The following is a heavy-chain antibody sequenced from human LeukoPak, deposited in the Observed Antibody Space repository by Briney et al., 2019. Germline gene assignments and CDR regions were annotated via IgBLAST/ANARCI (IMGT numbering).Heavy chain of an antibody. CDR1: GYIFTSYN. D-gene: IGHD3-22*01. Sequence: ASVKVSCKTSGYIFTSYNMHWVRQAPGRGLEWMGIINPSGGSTSYAQKFQGRVTMTRDMSTSTVYMELSSLRSDDTAVYYCARFYDSSLFGWFDPWGQGTLVTVSS. CDR3: ARFYDSSLFGWFDP. V-gene: IGHV1-46*01. J-gene: IGHJ5*02. CDR2: INPSGGST.